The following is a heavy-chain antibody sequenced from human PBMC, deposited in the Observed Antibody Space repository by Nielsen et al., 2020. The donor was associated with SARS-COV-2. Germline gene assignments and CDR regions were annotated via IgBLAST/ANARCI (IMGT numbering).Heavy chain of an antibody. Sequence: ASVKVSCKASGYTFTSYGISWLRQAPGQGLEWMGWISAFSTKTNYAQKFQGRVTMTTDTSTSTAYMELRSLRSDDTAVYYCARPITNNYYYYYMDVWGKGTTVTVSS. CDR3: ARPITNNYYYYYMDV. V-gene: IGHV1-18*01. J-gene: IGHJ6*03. D-gene: IGHD1-1*01. CDR2: ISAFSTKT. CDR1: GYTFTSYG.